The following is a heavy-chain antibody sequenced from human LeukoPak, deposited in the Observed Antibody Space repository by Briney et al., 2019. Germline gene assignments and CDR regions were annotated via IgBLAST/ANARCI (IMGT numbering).Heavy chain of an antibody. J-gene: IGHJ4*01. V-gene: IGHV5-51*01. Sequence: GESLKISCQGSGYSFSSYWIGWVRQMSGKGLEWMGIIYPGDSDTRYSPSFQGQVTISADKSINTVYLQWSSLKASDTAMYYCARRSATTPYFDYWGHGTLVTVSS. CDR1: GYSFSSYW. D-gene: IGHD5-24*01. CDR2: IYPGDSDT. CDR3: ARRSATTPYFDY.